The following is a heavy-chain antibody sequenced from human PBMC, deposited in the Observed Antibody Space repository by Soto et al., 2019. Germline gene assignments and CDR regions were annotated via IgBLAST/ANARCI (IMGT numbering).Heavy chain of an antibody. CDR2: ISYDGSNK. V-gene: IGHV3-30-3*01. Sequence: QVQLVESGGGVVQPGRSLRLSCAASGFTFSSYAMHWVRQAPGKGLEWVAVISYDGSNKYYADSVKGRFTISRDNSKNTLYRQMNSLRAEDTAVYYCASTEQWLVPFDPWGQGTLVTVSS. D-gene: IGHD6-19*01. J-gene: IGHJ5*02. CDR1: GFTFSSYA. CDR3: ASTEQWLVPFDP.